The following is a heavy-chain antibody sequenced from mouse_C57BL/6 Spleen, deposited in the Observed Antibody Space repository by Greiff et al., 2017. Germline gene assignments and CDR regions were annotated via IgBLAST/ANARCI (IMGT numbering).Heavy chain of an antibody. Sequence: QVQLQQSGAELVKPVASVKLSCKASGYTFTSYWMHWVMQRPGRGLEWIGRIDPNSGGTKYNEKFKSKATLTVDKPSSTAYMQLSSLTSEDSAVYYSARETGTGGYAMDYWGQGTSVTVSS. CDR3: ARETGTGGYAMDY. CDR1: GYTFTSYW. CDR2: IDPNSGGT. V-gene: IGHV1-72*01. J-gene: IGHJ4*01. D-gene: IGHD4-1*01.